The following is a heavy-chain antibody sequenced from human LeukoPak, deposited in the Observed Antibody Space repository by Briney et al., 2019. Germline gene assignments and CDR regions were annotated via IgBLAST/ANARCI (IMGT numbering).Heavy chain of an antibody. CDR2: ISGSGGST. J-gene: IGHJ4*02. CDR1: GFTFSSYG. V-gene: IGHV3-23*01. Sequence: GGSLRLSCAASGFTFSSYGMNWVRQAPGKGLEWVSVISGSGGSTYYADSVKGRFTIFRDNSKSTLYLQMNSLRAEDTAVYYCAKLKRDLPPFDYWGPGTLVTVSS. CDR3: AKLKRDLPPFDY.